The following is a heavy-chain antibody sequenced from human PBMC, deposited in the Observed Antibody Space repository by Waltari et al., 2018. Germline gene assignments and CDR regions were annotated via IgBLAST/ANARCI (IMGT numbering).Heavy chain of an antibody. CDR1: GYSISSGYY. J-gene: IGHJ2*01. D-gene: IGHD2-15*01. V-gene: IGHV4-38-2*01. CDR2: IYHSGST. CDR3: ARRLTVVALGYFDL. Sequence: QVQLQESGPGLVKPSETLSLTCAVSGYSISSGYYWGWIRQPPGKGLEGIGSIYHSGSTDYNPSLKSRVTISVDTSKNQFSLKLSSVTAADTAVYYCARRLTVVALGYFDLWGRGTLVTVSS.